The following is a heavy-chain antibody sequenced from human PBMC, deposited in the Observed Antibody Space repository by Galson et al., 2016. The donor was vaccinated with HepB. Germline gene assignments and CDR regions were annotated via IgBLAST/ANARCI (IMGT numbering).Heavy chain of an antibody. CDR1: GYTFSRYA. Sequence: SVKVSCKASGYTFSRYAMHWVRQAPGQRLEWMGWINAGNGNTKYSQKFQGRVTITRDTSASTALMELSSLRSEDTAVYYCASAGFCSGVSCDSEGGFDYWGQGTLVTVSS. CDR2: INAGNGNT. J-gene: IGHJ4*02. CDR3: ASAGFCSGVSCDSEGGFDY. D-gene: IGHD2-15*01. V-gene: IGHV1-3*01.